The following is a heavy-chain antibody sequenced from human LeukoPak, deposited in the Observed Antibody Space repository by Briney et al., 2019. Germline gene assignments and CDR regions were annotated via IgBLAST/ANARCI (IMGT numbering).Heavy chain of an antibody. CDR1: GGTFSSYA. CDR2: IIPFLGMP. D-gene: IGHD3-22*01. V-gene: IGHV1-69*04. Sequence: ASVKVSCKASGGTFSSYAVNWVRQAPGQGLEWVGRIIPFLGMPNYAQKFQGRDTITADKSTSTAYVELSSLRSDDTAVYYCARGHSYYYESSGYYHYYYGMDVWGQGTTVTVSS. CDR3: ARGHSYYYESSGYYHYYYGMDV. J-gene: IGHJ6*02.